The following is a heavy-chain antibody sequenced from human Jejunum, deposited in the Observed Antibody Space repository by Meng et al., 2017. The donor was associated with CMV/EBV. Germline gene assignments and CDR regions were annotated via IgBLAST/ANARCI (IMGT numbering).Heavy chain of an antibody. V-gene: IGHV3-33*01. D-gene: IGHD2-2*01. J-gene: IGHJ6*02. Sequence: TYGIHWVRQAPGKGLGWLTLIWHDASKQYYADSVMGRFTISRDNRKNMVYLQMNSLRAEDTAVYYCVRDYWSRYCSSTTCSSMDVWGQGTTVTVSS. CDR2: IWHDASKQ. CDR1: TYG. CDR3: VRDYWSRYCSSTTCSSMDV.